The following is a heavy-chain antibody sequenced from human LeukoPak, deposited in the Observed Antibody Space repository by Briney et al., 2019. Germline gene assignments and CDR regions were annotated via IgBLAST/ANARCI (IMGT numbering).Heavy chain of an antibody. J-gene: IGHJ4*02. CDR3: ARDAHQYNWNLHFLDY. CDR2: ISYDGSNK. CDR1: GFTFSSYA. V-gene: IGHV3-30*01. D-gene: IGHD1-7*01. Sequence: GRSLRLSCAASGFTFSSYAMHWVRQAPGKGLDWGAVISYDGSNKYYADSVKGRFTISRDNSKNTLYLQMNSLRAEDTAVYYCARDAHQYNWNLHFLDYWGQGTLVTVSS.